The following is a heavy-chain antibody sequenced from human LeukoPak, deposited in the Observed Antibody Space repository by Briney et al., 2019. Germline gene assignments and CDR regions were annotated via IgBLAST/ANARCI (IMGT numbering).Heavy chain of an antibody. V-gene: IGHV1-3*01. CDR3: ARDSSGWSSDY. Sequence: ASVKVSCKASGYTFSSYAMHWVRQASGQRLEWMGWINAGNGNTKYSQKFQGRVTITRDTSASTAYMELSSLRSEDAAVYYCARDSSGWSSDYWGQGTLVTVSS. CDR1: GYTFSSYA. CDR2: INAGNGNT. J-gene: IGHJ4*02. D-gene: IGHD6-19*01.